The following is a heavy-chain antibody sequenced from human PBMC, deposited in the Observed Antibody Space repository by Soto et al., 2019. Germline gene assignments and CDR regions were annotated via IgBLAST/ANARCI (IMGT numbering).Heavy chain of an antibody. CDR3: ARTHALPLGYAHGMDF. D-gene: IGHD1-1*01. CDR2: IDWDDDK. V-gene: IGHV2-70*13. J-gene: IGHJ6*02. CDR1: GFSLNSNGMC. Sequence: SGPRLVNPTQTLTLTCTFSGFSLNSNGMCVNWIRQPPGKALEWLALIDWDDDKYYSTSLKTRLTISRDTSKNQVVLTMTNRDPVDTATYYCARTHALPLGYAHGMDFWGQGTTVSVSS.